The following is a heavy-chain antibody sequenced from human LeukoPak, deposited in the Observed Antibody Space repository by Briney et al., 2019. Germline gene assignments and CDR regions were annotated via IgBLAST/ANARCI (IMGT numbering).Heavy chain of an antibody. D-gene: IGHD2-8*01. CDR1: GGSISRDGHY. CDR2: VSSSGTT. J-gene: IGHJ3*02. CDR3: AREMVRDAFDI. Sequence: PSQTLSLTCTVSGGSISRDGHYWSWIRQYPGKDLEAIGSVSSSGTTTYNPSLKSRVTISLDTSQNQFSLNLRSLTAADTAVYYCAREMVRDAFDIWGQGTMVTVSS. V-gene: IGHV4-31*03.